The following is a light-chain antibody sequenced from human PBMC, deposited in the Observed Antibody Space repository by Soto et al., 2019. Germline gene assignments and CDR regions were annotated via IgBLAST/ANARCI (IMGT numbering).Light chain of an antibody. V-gene: IGKV3-20*01. CDR2: GAS. CDR1: QSLRSSY. J-gene: IGKJ1*01. CDR3: HQYGGSPPET. Sequence: EIVLTQSPGTLSLSPGERATLSCRASQSLRSSYLGWYQQRPGQPPRLLIYGASSRATGIPDRFSGSGSGTDFTLTISRLEPDDFAVYYCHQYGGSPPETFGQGTKVEIK.